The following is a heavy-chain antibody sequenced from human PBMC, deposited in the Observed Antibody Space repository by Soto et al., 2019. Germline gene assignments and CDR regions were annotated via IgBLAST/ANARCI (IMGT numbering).Heavy chain of an antibody. V-gene: IGHV3-21*01. Sequence: GGSLRLSCAASGFTFSSYSMNWVRQAPGKGLEWVSSISSSSSYIYYADSVKGRFTISRDNAKNSLYLQMNSLRAEDTAVYYCARDPSQDYYDSSGYYPFDHWGQGTLVTVSS. J-gene: IGHJ4*02. CDR3: ARDPSQDYYDSSGYYPFDH. CDR1: GFTFSSYS. CDR2: ISSSSSYI. D-gene: IGHD3-22*01.